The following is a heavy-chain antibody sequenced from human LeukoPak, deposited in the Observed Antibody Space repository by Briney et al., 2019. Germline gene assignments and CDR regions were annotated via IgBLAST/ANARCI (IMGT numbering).Heavy chain of an antibody. D-gene: IGHD3-22*01. CDR2: IYYSGST. Sequence: PSETLSLTCTVSGGSISSYYWSWIRQPPGKGLEWIGYIYYSGSTNYNPSLKSRVTISVDTSKNQFSLKLSSVTAADTAVYYCARGFWEYDSSGYYPIYYYMDVWGKGTTVTVSS. J-gene: IGHJ6*03. CDR1: GGSISSYY. CDR3: ARGFWEYDSSGYYPIYYYMDV. V-gene: IGHV4-59*01.